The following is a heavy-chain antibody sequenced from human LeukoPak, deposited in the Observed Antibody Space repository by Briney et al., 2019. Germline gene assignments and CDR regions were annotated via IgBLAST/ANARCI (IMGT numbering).Heavy chain of an antibody. CDR1: GGSIGSYY. V-gene: IGHV4-59*01. CDR2: IHYSGTT. Sequence: PSETLSLTCIVSGGSIGSYYWSWIRQSPGKGLEWIGYIHYSGTTDYNPSLKSRVTISVDTSKNEFSLKLNSATAADTAVYYCARDPGSGVDHWGQGTLVTVSS. J-gene: IGHJ4*02. D-gene: IGHD3-10*01. CDR3: ARDPGSGVDH.